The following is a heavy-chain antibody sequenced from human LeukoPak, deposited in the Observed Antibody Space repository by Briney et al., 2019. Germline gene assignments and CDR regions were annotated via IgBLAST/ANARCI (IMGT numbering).Heavy chain of an antibody. J-gene: IGHJ4*02. V-gene: IGHV3-30*02. CDR1: GFTFSSYG. D-gene: IGHD3-3*01. Sequence: GGSLRLSCAASGFTFSSYGMHWVRQAPGKGLEWVAFIRYDGSKKYYADSVKGRFTISRDNSKNTLYLQMNSLRAEDTAVYYCANVGYGYDFWSGYYNEGDFDYWGQGTLVTVSS. CDR3: ANVGYGYDFWSGYYNEGDFDY. CDR2: IRYDGSKK.